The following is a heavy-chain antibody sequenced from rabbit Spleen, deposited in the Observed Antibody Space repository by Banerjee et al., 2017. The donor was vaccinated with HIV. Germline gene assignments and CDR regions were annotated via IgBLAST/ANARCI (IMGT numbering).Heavy chain of an antibody. J-gene: IGHJ6*01. CDR2: IDVGSSDFT. Sequence: VESGGDLVKPGASLTLTCTASGVSFSFNNYMCWVRQAPGKGLEWIGCIDVGSSDFTYFAAWAKGRFTISKASSTSVTLQMTSLTAADTATYFCARDAATSFSSYGMDLWGPRHPRHRL. V-gene: IGHV1S40*01. CDR3: ARDAATSFSSYGMDL. CDR1: GVSFSFNNY. D-gene: IGHD8-1*01.